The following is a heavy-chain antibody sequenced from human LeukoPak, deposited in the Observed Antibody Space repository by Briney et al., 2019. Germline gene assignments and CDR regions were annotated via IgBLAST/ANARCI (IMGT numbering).Heavy chain of an antibody. J-gene: IGHJ4*02. V-gene: IGHV3-7*04. Sequence: PGGSLRLSCATSGFNFSDSRMTWVRQAPGKGLQWVANVNRDGTEKRFLDSVEGRFTISRDIANKALYLQISSLTPQDTAVYFCVRGDWYFESWGQGALVTVSS. CDR3: VRGDWYFES. D-gene: IGHD2-21*01. CDR2: VNRDGTEK. CDR1: GFNFSDSR.